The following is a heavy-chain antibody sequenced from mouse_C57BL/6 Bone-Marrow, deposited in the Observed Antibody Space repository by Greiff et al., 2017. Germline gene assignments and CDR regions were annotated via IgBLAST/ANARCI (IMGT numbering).Heavy chain of an antibody. CDR3: AREVLLLRWGAMDF. D-gene: IGHD1-1*01. CDR2: IYPGDGDT. J-gene: IGHJ4*01. CDR1: GYAFSSYW. Sequence: QVQLQQSGAELVKPGASVKISCKASGYAFSSYWMNWVKQRPGKGLEWIGQIYPGDGDTNYNGKFKGKATLTADKSSSTAYMQLSSLTSEDSAVYFCAREVLLLRWGAMDFWGQGTSVTVSS. V-gene: IGHV1-80*01.